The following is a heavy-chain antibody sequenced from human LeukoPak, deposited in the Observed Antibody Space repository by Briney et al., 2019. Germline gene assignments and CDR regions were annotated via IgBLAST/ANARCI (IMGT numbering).Heavy chain of an antibody. CDR1: GYTFTSYY. D-gene: IGHD5-18*01. CDR2: INPSGGST. J-gene: IGHJ4*02. V-gene: IGHV1-46*01. Sequence: GASVKVSCKASGYTFTSYYMHWVRQAPGQGLEWMGIINPSGGSTSYAQKFQGRVTMTRDTSTSTVYMELSSLRSEDTAVYYCARDFRTPGYSYGYDDYWGQGTLVTVSS. CDR3: ARDFRTPGYSYGYDDY.